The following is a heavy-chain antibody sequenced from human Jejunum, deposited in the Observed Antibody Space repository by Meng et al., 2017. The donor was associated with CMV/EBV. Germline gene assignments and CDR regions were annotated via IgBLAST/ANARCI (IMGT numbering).Heavy chain of an antibody. CDR1: GYTFTSCG. Sequence: GYTFTSCGMNLVRQAARQGLEWIGWINSNTGNPTYGQGITRRFVFSLDTSVSTAFLQISSLEAEDTAVYYCAKRMNYDILAGSQLDYWGQGTLVTVSS. D-gene: IGHD3-9*01. J-gene: IGHJ4*02. V-gene: IGHV7-4-1*02. CDR2: INSNTGNP. CDR3: AKRMNYDILAGSQLDY.